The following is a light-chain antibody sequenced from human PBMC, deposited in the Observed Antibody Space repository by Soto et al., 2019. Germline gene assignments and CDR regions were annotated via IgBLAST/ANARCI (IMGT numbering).Light chain of an antibody. J-gene: IGLJ2*01. CDR2: DVS. V-gene: IGLV2-14*01. Sequence: QSALTQPASVSGSPGQSITISCTGTSSDVGGYNYVSWYQQQPGQAPKLMIYDVSNRPSGVSNRFSGSKSGNTASLTISGLQAEDEADYYCSSYTSSSTLVVFGGGTKLTVL. CDR3: SSYTSSSTLVV. CDR1: SSDVGGYNY.